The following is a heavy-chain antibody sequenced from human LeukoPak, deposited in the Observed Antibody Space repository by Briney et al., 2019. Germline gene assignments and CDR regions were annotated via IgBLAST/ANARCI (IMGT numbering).Heavy chain of an antibody. CDR3: ARGRGYFDWLLLGQGDRYSDY. CDR2: ISYDGSNK. Sequence: GGSLRLSCAASGFTFSSYAMHWVRQAPGKGLEWVAVISYDGSNKYYADSVKGRFTISRDNSKNTLYLQMNSLRAEDTAVYYCARGRGYFDWLLLGQGDRYSDYWGQGTLVTVSS. V-gene: IGHV3-30-3*01. CDR1: GFTFSSYA. J-gene: IGHJ4*02. D-gene: IGHD3-9*01.